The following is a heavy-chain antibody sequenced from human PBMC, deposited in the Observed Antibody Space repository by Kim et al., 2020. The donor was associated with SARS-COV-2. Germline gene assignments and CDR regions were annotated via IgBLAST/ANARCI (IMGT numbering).Heavy chain of an antibody. CDR1: GFTFSSYA. D-gene: IGHD5-18*01. Sequence: GGSLRLSCAASGFTFSSYAMSWVRQAPGKGLDWVSAISGSGGSTYYADSVKGRFTISRDNSKNTLYLQMNSLRAEDTAVYYCGPIQLWAIDYWGQGTLVTVSS. CDR2: ISGSGGST. J-gene: IGHJ4*02. V-gene: IGHV3-23*01. CDR3: GPIQLWAIDY.